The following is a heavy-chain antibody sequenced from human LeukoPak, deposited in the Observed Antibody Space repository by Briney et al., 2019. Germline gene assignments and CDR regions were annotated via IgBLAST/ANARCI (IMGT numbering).Heavy chain of an antibody. V-gene: IGHV4-34*01. CDR3: ARVRPVDIAASTPFDY. J-gene: IGHJ4*02. CDR1: GGSFSGYY. D-gene: IGHD5-12*01. CDR2: INHSGST. Sequence: PSETLSLTCAVYGGSFSGYYWSWIRQPPGKGPEWIGEINHSGSTNYNPSLKSRVTISVDTSKNQFSLKLSSVTAADTAVYYCARVRPVDIAASTPFDYWGQGTLVTVSS.